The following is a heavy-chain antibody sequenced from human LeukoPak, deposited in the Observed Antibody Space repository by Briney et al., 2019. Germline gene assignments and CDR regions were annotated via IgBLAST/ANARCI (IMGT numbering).Heavy chain of an antibody. D-gene: IGHD3/OR15-3a*01. J-gene: IGHJ4*02. CDR2: ISSSGSTI. V-gene: IGHV3-48*01. CDR1: GFTFSGYN. CDR3: ARDLDPLNY. Sequence: PGGSLRLSCAASGFTFSGYNLNWVRQAPGKGLEWVSYISSSGSTIYYADSVKGRFTISRDNAKNSLFLQMNSLRAEDTAVYYCARDLDPLNYWGQGTWSPSPQ.